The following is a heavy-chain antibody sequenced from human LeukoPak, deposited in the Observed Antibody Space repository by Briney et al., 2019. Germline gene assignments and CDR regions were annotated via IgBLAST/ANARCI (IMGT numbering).Heavy chain of an antibody. D-gene: IGHD3-10*01. CDR2: INPNSGGT. V-gene: IGHV1-2*02. CDR3: ARGTVLLWFGFDP. Sequence: ASVKVSCKASGYTFTGYYMHWVRQAPGQGLEWMGWINPNSGGTNYAQKFQGRVTMTRDTSISTAYMELSRLRSDDTAVYYCARGTVLLWFGFDPWGQGTLVTVSS. J-gene: IGHJ5*02. CDR1: GYTFTGYY.